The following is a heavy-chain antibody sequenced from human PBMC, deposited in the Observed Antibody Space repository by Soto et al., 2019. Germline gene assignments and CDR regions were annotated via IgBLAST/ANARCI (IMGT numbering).Heavy chain of an antibody. J-gene: IGHJ6*03. CDR3: ARDRGVAPPVAGNTHYYYYMDV. CDR2: ISAYNGDT. Sequence: ASVKVSCKASGYSFTNYGITWVRQAPGQGVEWMGWISAYNGDTNYAQKLQGRVTMTTDASTSTAYLELRSLRSDDTAVYYCARDRGVAPPVAGNTHYYYYMDVWGKGTTVTVSS. CDR1: GYSFTNYG. D-gene: IGHD6-19*01. V-gene: IGHV1-18*01.